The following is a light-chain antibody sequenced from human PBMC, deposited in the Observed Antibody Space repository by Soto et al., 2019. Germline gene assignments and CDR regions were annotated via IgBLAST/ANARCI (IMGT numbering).Light chain of an antibody. Sequence: DIQMTQSPSTLSASVGDRVTITCRASQSISRWLAWYRQKPGKAPKLLIHKASSLESGVPSRFSGSGPGTDFTLTISCLQSEDFATYYCQQYYSYPLTFGQGTRLEI. CDR1: QSISRW. J-gene: IGKJ5*01. CDR3: QQYYSYPLT. V-gene: IGKV1-5*03. CDR2: KAS.